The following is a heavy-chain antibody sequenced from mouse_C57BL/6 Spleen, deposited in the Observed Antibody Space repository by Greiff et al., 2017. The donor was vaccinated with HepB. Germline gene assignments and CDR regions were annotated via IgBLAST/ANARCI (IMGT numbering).Heavy chain of an antibody. Sequence: VPLKESGPGLVAPSQSLSITCTVSGFSFTSYGVHWVRQPPGKGLEWLVVIWSDGSTTYNSALKSRLSISKDNSKSQVFLKMNSLQTDDTAMYYCARHDDYSHGGFAYWGQGTLVTVSA. CDR1: GFSFTSYG. CDR3: ARHDDYSHGGFAY. V-gene: IGHV2-6-1*01. D-gene: IGHD1-1*02. J-gene: IGHJ3*01. CDR2: IWSDGST.